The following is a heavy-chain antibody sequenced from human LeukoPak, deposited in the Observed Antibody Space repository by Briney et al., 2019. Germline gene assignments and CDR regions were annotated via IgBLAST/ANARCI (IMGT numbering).Heavy chain of an antibody. D-gene: IGHD6-6*01. CDR2: IYYSGST. CDR3: ARERSSSSHYYYGMDV. CDR1: GGSISSYY. Sequence: SETLSLTCTVSGGSISSYYWSWIRQPPGKGLEWIGYIYYSGSTNYNPSLKSRVTISVDTSKNQFSLKLSSVTAADTAVYYCARERSSSSHYYYGMDVWGQGTTVTVSS. V-gene: IGHV4-59*01. J-gene: IGHJ6*02.